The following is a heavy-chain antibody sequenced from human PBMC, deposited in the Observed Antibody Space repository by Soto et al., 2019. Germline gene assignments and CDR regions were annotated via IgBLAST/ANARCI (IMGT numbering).Heavy chain of an antibody. CDR3: AIDLTTVVTPYYYYYGMDV. D-gene: IGHD4-17*01. J-gene: IGHJ6*02. Sequence: GASVKVSCKASGGTFSSYAISWVRQAPGQGLEWTGGIIPIFGTANYAQKFQGRVTITADESTSTAYMELSSLRSEDTAVYYCAIDLTTVVTPYYYYYGMDVWGQGTTVTVSS. CDR2: IIPIFGTA. V-gene: IGHV1-69*13. CDR1: GGTFSSYA.